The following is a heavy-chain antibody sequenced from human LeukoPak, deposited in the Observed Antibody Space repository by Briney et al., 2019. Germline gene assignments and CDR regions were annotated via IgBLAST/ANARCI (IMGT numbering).Heavy chain of an antibody. CDR1: GFTFSTYA. CDR2: ISYDGSNK. V-gene: IGHV3-30*01. Sequence: GGSLRLSCAASGFTFSTYAMHWVRQAPGKGLEWVAVISYDGSNKYYADSVKGRFTISRDNSKNTLYLQMNSLRAEDTAVCYCARVGYSSSDGNEYPDYWGQGTLVTVSS. CDR3: ARVGYSSSDGNEYPDY. J-gene: IGHJ4*02. D-gene: IGHD6-6*01.